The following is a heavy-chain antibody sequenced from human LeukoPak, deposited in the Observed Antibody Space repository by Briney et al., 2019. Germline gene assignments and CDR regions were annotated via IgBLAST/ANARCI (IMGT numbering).Heavy chain of an antibody. CDR2: IYYIGST. Sequence: SETLSLICTVSGGSISSSSYYWTWILQPPGTGLEWIGYIYYIGSTNYNPSLNCRVTISVDTSKNHFSLKLSSVTAAATVFFFKQKTAYEILTGYYRYYFDYWGQGTLVTVSS. D-gene: IGHD3-9*01. V-gene: IGHV4-61*03. J-gene: IGHJ4*02. CDR3: QKTAYEILTGYYRYYFDY. CDR1: GGSISSSSYY.